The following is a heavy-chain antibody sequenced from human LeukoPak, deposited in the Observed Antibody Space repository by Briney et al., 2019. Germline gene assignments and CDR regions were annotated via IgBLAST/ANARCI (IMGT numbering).Heavy chain of an antibody. CDR3: ARVHYGSGSYPRSAAYYYYYGMDV. CDR1: GFTFSSYS. V-gene: IGHV3-21*01. J-gene: IGHJ6*04. Sequence: GGSPRLSCAASGFTFSSYSMNWVRQAPGKGLEWFSSISSSSSYIYYADSVKGRFTISGDNGKNSLYLQMNSLRAEDTAVYYCARVHYGSGSYPRSAAYYYYYGMDVWGKGTTVTVSS. CDR2: ISSSSSYI. D-gene: IGHD3-10*01.